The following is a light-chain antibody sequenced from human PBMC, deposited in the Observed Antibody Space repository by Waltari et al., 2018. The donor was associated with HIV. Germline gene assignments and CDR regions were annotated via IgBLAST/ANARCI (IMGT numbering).Light chain of an antibody. CDR2: GNT. CDR3: QSYDTGLSGSRV. Sequence: QSALTQPPSVSGAPGQTLTISCTGTNSNIGAGYDVHWYQQLPGTAPKLLLSGNTYRPSGVPDRFSGSKSGTSASLTITGLLPEDEADYYCQSYDTGLSGSRVFGGGTKVTVL. J-gene: IGLJ3*02. V-gene: IGLV1-40*01. CDR1: NSNIGAGYD.